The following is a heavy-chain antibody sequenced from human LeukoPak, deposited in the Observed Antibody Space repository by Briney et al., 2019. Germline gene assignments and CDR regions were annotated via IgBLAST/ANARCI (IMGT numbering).Heavy chain of an antibody. CDR2: ISDYSGDT. J-gene: IGHJ4*02. V-gene: IGHV1-18*01. CDR1: GYSLSSNG. D-gene: IGHD4-11*01. Sequence: ASVKVSCKASGYSLSSNGISWARQAPGQGLEWMGWISDYSGDTKYAQNFQDRVTLTTDRSTNTAYMELRSLRSDDTAVYYCAREGATDYYFDPWGQGTLVTVSS. CDR3: AREGATDYYFDP.